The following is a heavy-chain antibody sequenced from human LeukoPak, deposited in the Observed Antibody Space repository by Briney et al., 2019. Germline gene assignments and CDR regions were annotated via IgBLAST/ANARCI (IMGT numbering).Heavy chain of an antibody. CDR3: ARSAGYSGYDFNY. CDR1: GFTFSSYW. V-gene: IGHV3-7*01. D-gene: IGHD5-12*01. CDR2: IKQDGSEK. J-gene: IGHJ4*02. Sequence: GGSLRLSCAASGFTFSSYWMSWVRQAPGKGLEWVANIKQDGSEKYYVDSVKGRFTISRDNAKNSLYLQMNSLRAEGTAVYYCARSAGYSGYDFNYWGQGTLVTVSS.